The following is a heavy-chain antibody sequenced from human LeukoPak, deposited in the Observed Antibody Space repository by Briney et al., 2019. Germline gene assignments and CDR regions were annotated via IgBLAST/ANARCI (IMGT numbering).Heavy chain of an antibody. CDR3: ARVSQGRRYYYYYAMDV. D-gene: IGHD2-15*01. CDR1: GGTFSSYG. CDR2: IIPIFGTA. J-gene: IGHJ6*02. Sequence: SVKVSCKASGGTFSSYGISWVRQAPRQGLEWMGGIIPIFGTANYAQKFQGRVTITADESTSTAYMELRSLRSEDTAVYFCARVSQGRRYYYYYAMDVWGQGTTVTVSS. V-gene: IGHV1-69*13.